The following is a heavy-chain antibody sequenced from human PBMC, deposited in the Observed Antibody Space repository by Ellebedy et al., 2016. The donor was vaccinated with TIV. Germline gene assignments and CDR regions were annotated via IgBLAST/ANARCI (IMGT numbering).Heavy chain of an antibody. V-gene: IGHV1-18*04. CDR3: ATVLNIGMLGMGGY. J-gene: IGHJ4*02. CDR2: ISGQNGNR. D-gene: IGHD2-15*01. Sequence: AASVKVSCKASGYAFTTYGITWARQAPGQGLEWMGCISGQNGNRYSAQKFQGRLTMTTDTSTSTAYMELQSLRSDDTAVYYCATVLNIGMLGMGGYWGQGTLVTVSS. CDR1: GYAFTTYG.